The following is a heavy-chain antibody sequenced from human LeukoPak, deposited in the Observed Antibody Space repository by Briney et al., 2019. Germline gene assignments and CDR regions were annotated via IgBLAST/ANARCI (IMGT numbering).Heavy chain of an antibody. V-gene: IGHV5-51*01. CDR1: GYSFTTDW. D-gene: IGHD4-11*01. Sequence: GESLKISGKGSGYSFTTDWIGWVRQMPGKGLEWMGIIYPDDSDTRSSPSFRGQVTTSAYKSISTAYLQWSRLKASGSAMYYCARLDDYTLDSWGQGTLVTVSS. J-gene: IGHJ4*02. CDR2: IYPDDSDT. CDR3: ARLDDYTLDS.